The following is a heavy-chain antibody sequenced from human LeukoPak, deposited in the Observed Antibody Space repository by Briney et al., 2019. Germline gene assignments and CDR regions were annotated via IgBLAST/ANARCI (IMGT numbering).Heavy chain of an antibody. J-gene: IGHJ4*02. D-gene: IGHD5-24*01. Sequence: ASVKVSCKASGYTFTSYDINWVRQATGQGLEWMGWMNPNSGNTGYAQKFQGRVTMTRNTSISTAYMELSSLRSEDTAVYYCARSEMATMRPLDYWSQGTLVTVSS. V-gene: IGHV1-8*01. CDR3: ARSEMATMRPLDY. CDR1: GYTFTSYD. CDR2: MNPNSGNT.